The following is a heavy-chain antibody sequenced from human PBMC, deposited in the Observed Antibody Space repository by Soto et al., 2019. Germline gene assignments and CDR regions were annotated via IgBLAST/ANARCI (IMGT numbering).Heavy chain of an antibody. D-gene: IGHD2-15*01. V-gene: IGHV4-30-4*01. J-gene: IGHJ5*01. CDR2: IYKSTTT. CDR1: GDSISTVDSF. Sequence: QVHLLESGPGLVKPSQTLSLTCSVSGDSISTVDSFWAWIRQPPGQALEYIGYIYKSTTTYYNPSFESRVAISLDTSKSQFSLNVTSVTAADTAVYFCARGRYCLTGRCFPNWFDSWGQGTLVTVSS. CDR3: ARGRYCLTGRCFPNWFDS.